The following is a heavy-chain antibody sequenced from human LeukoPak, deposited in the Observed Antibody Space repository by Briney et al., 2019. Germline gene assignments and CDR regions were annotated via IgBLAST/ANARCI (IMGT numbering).Heavy chain of an antibody. V-gene: IGHV3-48*01. CDR1: GFTFSSYA. Sequence: GGSLRLSCAASGFTFSSYAMHWVRQAPGKGLEWVSYISSSSSTIYYADSVKGRFTISRDNAKNSLYMQMNSLRAEDTAVYYCASLAPGIAAAGIDYWGQGTLVTVSS. CDR2: ISSSSSTI. CDR3: ASLAPGIAAAGIDY. J-gene: IGHJ4*02. D-gene: IGHD6-13*01.